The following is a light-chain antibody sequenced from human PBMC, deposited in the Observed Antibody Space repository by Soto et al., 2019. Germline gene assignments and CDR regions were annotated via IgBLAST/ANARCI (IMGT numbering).Light chain of an antibody. J-gene: IGLJ3*02. Sequence: NFMLTQPHSVSESPGKTVTISCTGSGGSIASNYVQWYQQRPGSAPTTVIYEDYQRHSGVPDRFSGSIDSSSNSASLTISGLKIEDEADYYCQSFNNNNWVFGGGTKVTVL. CDR3: QSFNNNNWV. CDR1: GGSIASNY. CDR2: EDY. V-gene: IGLV6-57*02.